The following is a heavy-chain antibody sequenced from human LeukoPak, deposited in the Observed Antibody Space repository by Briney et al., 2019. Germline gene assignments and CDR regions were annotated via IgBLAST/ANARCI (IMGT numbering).Heavy chain of an antibody. V-gene: IGHV3-23*01. CDR3: ASLWPFYDSSGYYYERGHHDAFDI. CDR2: ISGSGGNT. J-gene: IGHJ3*02. CDR1: GFTFSSFA. Sequence: GGSLSLSCAASGFTFSSFAMSWVRQAPGKGLEWVSAISGSGGNTYYADSVKGRFTISRDNSKSALYLQMNSLRAEDTAVYYCASLWPFYDSSGYYYERGHHDAFDIWGQGTMVTVSS. D-gene: IGHD3-22*01.